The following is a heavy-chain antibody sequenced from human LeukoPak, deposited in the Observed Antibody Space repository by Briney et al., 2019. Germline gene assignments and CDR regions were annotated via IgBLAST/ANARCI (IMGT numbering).Heavy chain of an antibody. V-gene: IGHV3-7*01. D-gene: IGHD5-18*01. CDR3: ARDQGFHSYGYG. CDR1: GLTFSSYW. Sequence: GGSLLLSCAASGLTFSSYWMSWVRQAPGEGLEWVANIKQAGSEQYYVDSVKGRFTRSRDNAKNSMYLQMNSLRAHDTVVYYCARDQGFHSYGYGGGQGTLVTVSS. J-gene: IGHJ4*02. CDR2: IKQAGSEQ.